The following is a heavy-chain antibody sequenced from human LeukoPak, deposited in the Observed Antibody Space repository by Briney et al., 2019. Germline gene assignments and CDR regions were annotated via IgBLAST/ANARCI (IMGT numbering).Heavy chain of an antibody. Sequence: GGSLRPSCAASGFTVSSNYMSWVRQAPGKGLEWVSVIYSGGSTYYADSVKGRFTISRDNSKNTLYLQMNSLRAEDTAVYYCARENTAMAYFGYWGQGTLVTVSS. CDR1: GFTVSSNY. V-gene: IGHV3-53*01. CDR2: IYSGGST. J-gene: IGHJ4*02. D-gene: IGHD5-18*01. CDR3: ARENTAMAYFGY.